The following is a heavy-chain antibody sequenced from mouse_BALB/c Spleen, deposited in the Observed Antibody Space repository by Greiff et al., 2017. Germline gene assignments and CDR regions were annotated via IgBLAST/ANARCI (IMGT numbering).Heavy chain of an antibody. CDR2: INPDSSTI. CDR3: ARRGYDWFAY. V-gene: IGHV4-1*02. D-gene: IGHD2-2*01. J-gene: IGHJ3*01. CDR1: GFDFSRYW. Sequence: EVMLVESGGGLVQPGGSLKLSCAASGFDFSRYWMSWVRQAPGKGLEWIGEINPDSSTINYTPSLKDKFIISRDNAKNTLYLQMSKVRSEDTALYYCARRGYDWFAYWGQGTLVTVSA.